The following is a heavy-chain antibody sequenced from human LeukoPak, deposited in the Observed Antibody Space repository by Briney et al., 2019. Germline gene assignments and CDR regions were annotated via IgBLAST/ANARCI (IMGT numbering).Heavy chain of an antibody. V-gene: IGHV4-39*01. CDR3: ARQPDYYGSNFDP. D-gene: IGHD3-10*01. CDR2: IYYVGIT. CDR1: GGSISSTSYY. Sequence: PSETLSLTCSVSGGSISSTSYYWGWIRQPPGKGLEWIGSIYYVGITYYNPSLKSRVTISVDTSKNQFSLKLSSVTAADTAVYYCARQPDYYGSNFDPWGQGTLVTVSS. J-gene: IGHJ5*02.